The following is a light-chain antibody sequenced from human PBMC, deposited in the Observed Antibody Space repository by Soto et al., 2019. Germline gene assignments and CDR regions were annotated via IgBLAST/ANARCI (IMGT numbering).Light chain of an antibody. J-gene: IGKJ5*01. Sequence: EIIMTQSPATLSVSPGERVTLSCRASQGVGSTLAWYRQQPGQAPRLLIYGSSTRATGVPARFSGSGSGADFTLTISNLQSEDFAVYYCQQYTNWPPITFGQGTRLEIK. CDR3: QQYTNWPPIT. CDR2: GSS. V-gene: IGKV3-15*01. CDR1: QGVGST.